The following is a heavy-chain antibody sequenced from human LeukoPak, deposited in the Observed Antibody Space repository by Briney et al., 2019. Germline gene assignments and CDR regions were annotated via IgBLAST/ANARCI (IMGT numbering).Heavy chain of an antibody. J-gene: IGHJ4*02. CDR2: IYTSGST. V-gene: IGHV4-61*02. CDR1: GGSISSGSYY. CDR3: ARLVAAAGYFDY. D-gene: IGHD6-13*01. Sequence: PSQTLSLTCTVSGGSISSGSYYWSWIRQPAGKGLEWIGRIYTSGSTNYNPSLKSRVTISVDTSKNQFSLKLSSVTAADTAVYYCARLVAAAGYFDYWGQGTLVTVSS.